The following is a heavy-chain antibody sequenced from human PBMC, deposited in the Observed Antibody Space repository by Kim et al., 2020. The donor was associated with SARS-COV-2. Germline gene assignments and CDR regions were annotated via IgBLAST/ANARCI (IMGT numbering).Heavy chain of an antibody. D-gene: IGHD2-21*02. CDR1: GYDFTAYA. J-gene: IGHJ4*02. Sequence: APVKVSCRSSGYDFTAYAINWVRQAPGQGLEWMGWINTNTGNPAYAQGFTGQFVFSLDSSVSTTYLQIINLKADDTAVYYCARNRYGGNFPFDYWGRGTLVTVSS. CDR2: INTNTGNP. CDR3: ARNRYGGNFPFDY. V-gene: IGHV7-4-1*02.